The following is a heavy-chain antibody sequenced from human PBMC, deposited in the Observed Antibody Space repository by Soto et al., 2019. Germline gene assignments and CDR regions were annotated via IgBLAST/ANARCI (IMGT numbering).Heavy chain of an antibody. Sequence: QVQLVQSGAEVKKPGSSVKVSCKASGGTFSSYAISWVRQAPGQGLEWMGGIIPIFGTANYAQKFQGRVTITADESPSTAYLELSSLRSVDTAVYYCASGAYDFSSGPGAGMDVWGQGTTVTVSS. CDR2: IIPIFGTA. CDR1: GGTFSSYA. D-gene: IGHD3-3*01. J-gene: IGHJ6*02. CDR3: ASGAYDFSSGPGAGMDV. V-gene: IGHV1-69*12.